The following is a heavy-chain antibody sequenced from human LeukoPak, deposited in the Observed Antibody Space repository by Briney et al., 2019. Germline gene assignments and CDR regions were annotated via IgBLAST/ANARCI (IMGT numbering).Heavy chain of an antibody. J-gene: IGHJ4*02. V-gene: IGHV4-38-2*02. D-gene: IGHD3-22*01. CDR2: IYHSGST. CDR3: ARRPMILVVAFDY. Sequence: PSDTLSLTCTVSGYSISSGYYWGWIRQPPGKGLEWIGIIYHSGSTYYNPSLKSRVTISVDTSKNQFSLKLSSVTAADTAVYYCARRPMILVVAFDYWGQGTLVSVSS. CDR1: GYSISSGYY.